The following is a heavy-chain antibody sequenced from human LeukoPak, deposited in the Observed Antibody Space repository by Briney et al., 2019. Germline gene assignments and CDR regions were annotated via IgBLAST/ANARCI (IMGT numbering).Heavy chain of an antibody. CDR2: INPNSGGT. CDR3: ARCRSGSYYSYYYYYMDV. CDR1: GYTFTGYY. D-gene: IGHD1-26*01. V-gene: IGHV1-2*02. J-gene: IGHJ6*03. Sequence: GASVKVSCKASGYTFTGYYMHWVRQAPGQGLEWMGWINPNSGGTNYAQKFQGRVTMTRDTSISTAYMELSRLRSDDTAVYYCARCRSGSYYSYYYYYMDVWGKGTTVTVSS.